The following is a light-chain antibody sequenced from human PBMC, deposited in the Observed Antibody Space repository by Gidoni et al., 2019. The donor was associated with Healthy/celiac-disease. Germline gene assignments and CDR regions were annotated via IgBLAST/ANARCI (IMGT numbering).Light chain of an antibody. Sequence: QSALTQPRSVSGSPGQSVTISGTGSSSDVGGYNYVSWYQQHPGNAPKLMIYEVSKRPSGVPDRFSGSKSGNTASLTISGLQAEDEADYCCCSYAGSCVVFGGGTKLTGL. CDR3: CSYAGSCVV. J-gene: IGLJ2*01. V-gene: IGLV2-11*01. CDR1: SSDVGGYNY. CDR2: EVS.